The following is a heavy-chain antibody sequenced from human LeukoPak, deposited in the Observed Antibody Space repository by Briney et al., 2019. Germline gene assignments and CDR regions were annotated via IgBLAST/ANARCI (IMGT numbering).Heavy chain of an antibody. CDR1: GGSISSGGYS. J-gene: IGHJ4*02. Sequence: PSETLSLTCAVSGGSISSGGYSWSWIRQPPGTGLEWIGYIYHSGSTYYNPSLKSRVTISVDRSKNQFSLKLSSVTAADTAVYYCARGGSVKRFDYWGQGTLVTVSS. CDR2: IYHSGST. D-gene: IGHD5/OR15-5a*01. V-gene: IGHV4-30-2*01. CDR3: ARGGSVKRFDY.